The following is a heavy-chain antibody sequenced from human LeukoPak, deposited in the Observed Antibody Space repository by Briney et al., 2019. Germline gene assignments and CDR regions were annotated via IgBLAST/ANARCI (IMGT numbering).Heavy chain of an antibody. CDR2: ISSGGSTV. V-gene: IGHV3-48*03. Sequence: GGSLRLSCAASGFTFSSYEMNWVRQAPGKGLEWVPYISSGGSTVHYADSVKGRFTISRDNAKNSLYLQMNSLRDEDTALYYCARDGGFGFLAAFDIWGQGTMVTVSS. D-gene: IGHD3-10*01. CDR3: ARDGGFGFLAAFDI. J-gene: IGHJ3*02. CDR1: GFTFSSYE.